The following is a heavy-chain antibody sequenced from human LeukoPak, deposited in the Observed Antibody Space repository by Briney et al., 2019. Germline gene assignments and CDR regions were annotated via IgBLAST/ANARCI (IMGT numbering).Heavy chain of an antibody. J-gene: IGHJ1*01. Sequence: GGSLRLSCAASGFTFSSYGINWVRQAPGKGREWVAVVSYDGSTKYYADSVRGRFTISRDNAKNILSLHMNSQRAEDTAVYYGARQPFGPGTYLQYWGQGTLVIVSS. CDR1: GFTFSSYG. V-gene: IGHV3-30*03. CDR2: VSYDGSTK. CDR3: ARQPFGPGTYLQY. D-gene: IGHD3-10*01.